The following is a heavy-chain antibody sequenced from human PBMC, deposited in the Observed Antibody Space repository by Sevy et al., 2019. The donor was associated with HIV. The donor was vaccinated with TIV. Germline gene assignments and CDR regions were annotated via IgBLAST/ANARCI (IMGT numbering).Heavy chain of an antibody. CDR1: GFTLSNYD. D-gene: IGHD3-22*01. CDR3: ARGGDFNDRSAKRDFDY. V-gene: IGHV3-33*01. Sequence: GGSLRLSCAASGFTLSNYDMHWVRQAPGKGLEWVAVIWNDGSNKYYADSVKGRFTISRDNSKNTLYLQMNSLRVEDTAVYFCARGGDFNDRSAKRDFDYWGQGSLVTVSS. J-gene: IGHJ4*01. CDR2: IWNDGSNK.